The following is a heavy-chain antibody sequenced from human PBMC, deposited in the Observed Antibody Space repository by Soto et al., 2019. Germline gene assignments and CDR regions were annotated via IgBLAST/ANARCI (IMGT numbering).Heavy chain of an antibody. Sequence: GGSLRPSFSAGGFTFSCYCMHLSRPAPGKGLEWVAVISFDGHHNYFADSVKGRFTISRDNSRSTLYLHMNSLRVEDTAVYYCSKDRVTDQFDSSGLDHWGQGTMVTVSS. CDR1: GFTFSCYC. J-gene: IGHJ4*02. CDR2: ISFDGHHN. CDR3: SKDRVTDQFDSSGLDH. D-gene: IGHD3-22*01. V-gene: IGHV3-30*18.